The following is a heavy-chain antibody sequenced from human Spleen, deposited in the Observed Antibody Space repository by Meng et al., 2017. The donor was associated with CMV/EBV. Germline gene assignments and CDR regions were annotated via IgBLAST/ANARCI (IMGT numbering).Heavy chain of an antibody. J-gene: IGHJ4*02. CDR2: INHGGST. D-gene: IGHD2-2*01. CDR3: ARVPSLGYCGSTSCPRGTYFDY. V-gene: IGHV4-34*01. CDR1: YY. Sequence: YYWGRSRQPPGKGQEWAGKINHGGSTNYNPSLKSRVTISVDTSKNQFSLKLSSVTAADTAVYYCARVPSLGYCGSTSCPRGTYFDYWGQGTLVTVSS.